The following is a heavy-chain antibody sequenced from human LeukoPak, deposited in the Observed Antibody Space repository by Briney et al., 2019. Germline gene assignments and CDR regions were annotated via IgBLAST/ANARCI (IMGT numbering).Heavy chain of an antibody. D-gene: IGHD4-23*01. CDR1: GYTFTGYY. CDR2: INPNSGGT. J-gene: IGHJ5*02. CDR3: ARGASVVTPGGWFDP. V-gene: IGHV1-2*06. Sequence: ASVKVSCKASGYTFTGYYMHWVRQAPGQGLEWMGRINPNSGGTNYAQKFQGRVTMTRDTSISTAYMELRSLRSDDTAVYYCARGASVVTPGGWFDPWGQGTLVTVSS.